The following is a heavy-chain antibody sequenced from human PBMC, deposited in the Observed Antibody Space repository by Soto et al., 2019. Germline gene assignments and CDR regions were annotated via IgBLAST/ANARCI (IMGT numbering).Heavy chain of an antibody. CDR3: AKDPGLLSSSYYHYYYMDV. CDR2: ISGSGGST. Sequence: GGSLRLSCAASGFTFSSYAMSWLRQAPGKGLEWVSAISGSGGSTYYADSVKGRFTISRDNSKNTLYLQMNSLRAEDTAVYYCAKDPGLLSSSYYHYYYMDVWGKGTTVTVSS. V-gene: IGHV3-23*01. J-gene: IGHJ6*03. CDR1: GFTFSSYA. D-gene: IGHD6-6*01.